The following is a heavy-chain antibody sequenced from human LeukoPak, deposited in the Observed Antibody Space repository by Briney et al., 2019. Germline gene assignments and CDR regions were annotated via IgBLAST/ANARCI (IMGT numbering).Heavy chain of an antibody. V-gene: IGHV3-23*01. Sequence: PGGSLRLSCAASGFTVSTYAMSWVRQAPGKGLEWVSAISGSGGSTYFADSVKGRFTISRDNSKNTLYLQMNSLRAEDTAVYYCAKDGYYYDSSGYRSSRGHIYFDYWGQGTLVTVSS. CDR3: AKDGYYYDSSGYRSSRGHIYFDY. D-gene: IGHD3-22*01. J-gene: IGHJ4*02. CDR2: ISGSGGST. CDR1: GFTVSTYA.